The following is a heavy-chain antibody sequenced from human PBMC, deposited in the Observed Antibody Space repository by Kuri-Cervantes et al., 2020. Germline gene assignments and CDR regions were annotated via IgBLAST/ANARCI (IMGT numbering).Heavy chain of an antibody. V-gene: IGHV3-30*03. Sequence: GGSLRLSCAASGFSFRNYGIHWVRQAPGKGLEWVAVISYDGANKYYADSVKGRFTISRDNAKNSLYLQMNSLRAEDTAVYYCARDPSYYDSSGYFDYWGQGTLVTVSS. CDR1: GFSFRNYG. CDR3: ARDPSYYDSSGYFDY. CDR2: ISYDGANK. J-gene: IGHJ4*02. D-gene: IGHD3-22*01.